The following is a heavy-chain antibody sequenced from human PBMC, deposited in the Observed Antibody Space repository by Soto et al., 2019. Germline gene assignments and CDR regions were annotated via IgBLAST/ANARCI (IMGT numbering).Heavy chain of an antibody. J-gene: IGHJ6*02. Sequence: QVQLVQSGAEVKKPGSSVKVSCKAPGGTFSSYAISWVRQAPGQGLEWMGGIIPIFGTAKYAQKFQGRVTITADQSKSTGYKELSSLRAEDTAVYYCERSHGGSRSLEVYYFYYYGMDVWSQGTTVTVS. CDR1: GGTFSSYA. CDR3: ERSHGGSRSLEVYYFYYYGMDV. CDR2: IIPIFGTA. D-gene: IGHD2-15*01. V-gene: IGHV1-69*01.